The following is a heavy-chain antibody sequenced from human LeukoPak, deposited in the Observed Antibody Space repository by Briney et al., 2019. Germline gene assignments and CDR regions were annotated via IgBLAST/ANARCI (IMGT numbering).Heavy chain of an antibody. CDR2: ISSSSSYI. CDR3: ARGSYYYDGSGSKLFDY. Sequence: GGSLRLSCAASGFTFNTYNMNWVRQAPGKGLEWVSSISSSSSYICYADSVKGRFTISRDNAKNTLYLQMNSLRAEDTAVYYCARGSYYYDGSGSKLFDYWGQGTLVTVSS. D-gene: IGHD3-22*01. J-gene: IGHJ4*02. CDR1: GFTFNTYN. V-gene: IGHV3-21*01.